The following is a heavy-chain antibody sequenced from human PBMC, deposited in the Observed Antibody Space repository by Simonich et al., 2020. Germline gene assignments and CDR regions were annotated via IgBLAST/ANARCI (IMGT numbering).Heavy chain of an antibody. CDR2: IYHSGST. Sequence: QVQLQESGPGLVKPSETLSLTCAVSGYSISSGYYWGWNRRPPGKGLEWIGSIYHSGSTYYHPALKSRVTISVDTSKNQFSLKLSSVTAADTAVYYCARVGYSNYYYYGMDVWGQGTTVTVSS. D-gene: IGHD6-13*01. J-gene: IGHJ6*02. CDR1: GYSISSGYY. V-gene: IGHV4-38-2*01. CDR3: ARVGYSNYYYYGMDV.